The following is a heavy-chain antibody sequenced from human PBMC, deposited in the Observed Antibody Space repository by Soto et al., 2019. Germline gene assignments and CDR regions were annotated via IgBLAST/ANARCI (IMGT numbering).Heavy chain of an antibody. CDR3: AKRAYYDPSMGGRGELEY. D-gene: IGHD3-22*01. J-gene: IGHJ4*02. CDR1: GFTFNNFA. CDR2: ISHSGART. V-gene: IGHV3-23*01. Sequence: GGSLRLSCAASGFTFNNFAMSWVRQAPGKGLEGVSAISHSGARTYYADSVKGRFTISIDNANRKLYLLQNRLRAEDTAKYHWAKRAYYDPSMGGRGELEYLGQVTLITVSS.